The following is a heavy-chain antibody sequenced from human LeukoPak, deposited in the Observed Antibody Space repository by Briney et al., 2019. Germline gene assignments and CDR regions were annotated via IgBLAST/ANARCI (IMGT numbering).Heavy chain of an antibody. CDR3: TKGYYDSSGYLD. V-gene: IGHV3-23*01. CDR2: VSGSGGNT. D-gene: IGHD3-22*01. Sequence: GGSLRLSCAAPGFTFNTYAMTWVRQAPGKGLEWVSSVSGSGGNTYYTESVKGRFTISRDNSKNTLYLQMNSLRAEDTGVYYCTKGYYDSSGYLDWGQGTLVTVSS. J-gene: IGHJ4*02. CDR1: GFTFNTYA.